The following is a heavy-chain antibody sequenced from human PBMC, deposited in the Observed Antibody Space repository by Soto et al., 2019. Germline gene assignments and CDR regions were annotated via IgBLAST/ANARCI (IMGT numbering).Heavy chain of an antibody. CDR1: GYNFTNYR. J-gene: IGHJ4*02. Sequence: GESLKISCKGSGYNFTNYRIAWVRQMPGKGLEWMGIIYPGDSDTRYSPSFQGQVTISADKSISTAYLQWTGLKASDTAIYYCARRYISTEYFDYWGQGTLVTVSS. V-gene: IGHV5-51*01. CDR3: ARRYISTEYFDY. CDR2: IYPGDSDT. D-gene: IGHD3-16*02.